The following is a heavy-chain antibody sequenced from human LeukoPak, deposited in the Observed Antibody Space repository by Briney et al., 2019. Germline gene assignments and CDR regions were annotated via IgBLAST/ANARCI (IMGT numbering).Heavy chain of an antibody. J-gene: IGHJ4*02. D-gene: IGHD3-22*01. CDR2: ISGSGGTT. V-gene: IGHV3-23*01. Sequence: PGGSLRLSCAASGFTFSSYAMSWVRQAPGKGLEWVSAISGSGGTTHYADSVKGRFTISRDNSKNTLSLQMNSPRAEDTAVYYCAKDGYYESSGYSYFDYWGQGTLVTVSS. CDR3: AKDGYYESSGYSYFDY. CDR1: GFTFSSYA.